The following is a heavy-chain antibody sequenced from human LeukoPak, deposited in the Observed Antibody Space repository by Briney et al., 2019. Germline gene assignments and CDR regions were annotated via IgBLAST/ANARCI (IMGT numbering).Heavy chain of an antibody. CDR1: GGSISSHY. CDR3: ARLAIFGVAFPEYFDC. Sequence: PSETLSLTCTVSGGSISSHYWSWIRQPPGKGLEWIGYIYYSGSTNYNPSLKSRVTISVDTSKNQFSLKLSSVTAADTAVYYCARLAIFGVAFPEYFDCWGQGTLVTVSS. D-gene: IGHD3-3*01. CDR2: IYYSGST. V-gene: IGHV4-59*11. J-gene: IGHJ4*02.